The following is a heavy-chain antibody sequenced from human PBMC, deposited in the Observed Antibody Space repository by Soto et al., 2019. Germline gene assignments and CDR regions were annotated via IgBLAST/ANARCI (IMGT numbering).Heavy chain of an antibody. CDR1: GYTFTSYG. CDR2: ISAYNGNT. D-gene: IGHD2-2*01. CDR3: ARDLGVVPAAMGTDY. V-gene: IGHV1-18*01. J-gene: IGHJ4*02. Sequence: GASVKVSCKASGYTFTSYGISWVRQAPGQGLEWMGWISAYNGNTNYAQKLQGRVTMTTDTSTSTAYMELRSLRSDDTAVYYCARDLGVVPAAMGTDYWGQGTLVTVSS.